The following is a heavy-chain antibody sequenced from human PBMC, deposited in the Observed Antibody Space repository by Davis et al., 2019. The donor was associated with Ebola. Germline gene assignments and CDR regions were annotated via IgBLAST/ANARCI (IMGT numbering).Heavy chain of an antibody. CDR2: INAGNGNT. D-gene: IGHD2-15*01. CDR1: GYTFTSYA. J-gene: IGHJ5*02. Sequence: AASVKVSCKASGYTFTSYAMHWVRQAPGQRLEWMGWINAGNGNTKYSQKFQGRVSMTRNTSINTAYMELSSLRSEDTAVYYCARRGRVNYCSGGSCYSVWFDPWGQGTLVTVSS. CDR3: ARRGRVNYCSGGSCYSVWFDP. V-gene: IGHV1-3*01.